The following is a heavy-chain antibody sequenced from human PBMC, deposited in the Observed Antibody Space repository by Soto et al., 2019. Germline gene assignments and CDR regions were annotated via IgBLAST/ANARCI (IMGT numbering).Heavy chain of an antibody. CDR3: ASLYYDFWSGYYPDYYYGMDV. V-gene: IGHV1-46*01. J-gene: IGHJ6*02. D-gene: IGHD3-3*01. CDR2: INPSGGST. CDR1: GCTFTSYY. Sequence: ASVKVSCKASGCTFTSYYMHWVRQAPGQGLEWMGIINPSGGSTSYAQKFQGRVTMTRDTSTSTVYMELSSLRSEDTAVYYCASLYYDFWSGYYPDYYYGMDVWGQGTTVTVSS.